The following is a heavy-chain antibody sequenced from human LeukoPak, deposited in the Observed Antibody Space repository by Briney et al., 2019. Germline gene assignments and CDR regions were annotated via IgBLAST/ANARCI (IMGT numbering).Heavy chain of an antibody. CDR2: IIPIFGTA. V-gene: IGHV1-69*13. D-gene: IGHD3-10*01. Sequence: SVKVSCKASGGTFSSYAISWVRQAPGQGLEWMGGIIPIFGTANYARKFQGRVTITADESTSTAYMELSSLRSEDTAVYYCARFGLYGSGSYYNRARDYYYGMDVWGQGTTVTVSS. J-gene: IGHJ6*02. CDR3: ARFGLYGSGSYYNRARDYYYGMDV. CDR1: GGTFSSYA.